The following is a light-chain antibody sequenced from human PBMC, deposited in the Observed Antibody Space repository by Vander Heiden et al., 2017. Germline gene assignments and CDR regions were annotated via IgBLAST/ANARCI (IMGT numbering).Light chain of an antibody. CDR3: QQYYTAPCA. Sequence: DIVMTQSPDSLAVSLGERATINCKSSQSILNISNNKNYLAWYQQKPGQPPKLLFYWASTRESGVPDRFSGSGSGTDFTLTISSLQAEDVAVYYCQQYYTAPCAFGQGTKLEIK. J-gene: IGKJ2*02. CDR1: QSILNISNNKNY. CDR2: WAS. V-gene: IGKV4-1*01.